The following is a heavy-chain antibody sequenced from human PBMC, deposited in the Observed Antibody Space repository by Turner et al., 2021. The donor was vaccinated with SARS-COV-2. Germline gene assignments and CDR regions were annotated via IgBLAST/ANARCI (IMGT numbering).Heavy chain of an antibody. CDR2: ISFDGSNK. D-gene: IGHD5-18*01. CDR3: AKSGYSYGYREYYFDY. J-gene: IGHJ4*02. Sequence: QVQLVESGGGVVQPGRSLRLSCAASGFTFSSYDMNWVRQAPGKGLEWAAVISFDGSNKYYADSVKGRFTISRDNSKNTLYLQMNSLRAEDTAVYYCAKSGYSYGYREYYFDYWGQGTLVTVSS. CDR1: GFTFSSYD. V-gene: IGHV3-30*18.